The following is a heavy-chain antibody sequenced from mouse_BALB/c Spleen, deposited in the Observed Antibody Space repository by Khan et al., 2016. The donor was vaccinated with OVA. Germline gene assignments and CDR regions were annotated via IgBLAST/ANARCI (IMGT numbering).Heavy chain of an antibody. Sequence: EVELVESGGDLVKPGGSLKLSCAASGFTFSTYGMSWVRQTPDKRLEWVATVSTGGSYTYYPDSVKGRFTISRDNAKNTLYLQMSGLKSEDTAMFYCTRLAYYYDSEGLAYWGRGTLVTVSA. CDR1: GFTFSTYG. J-gene: IGHJ3*01. CDR2: VSTGGSYT. CDR3: TRLAYYYDSEGLAY. V-gene: IGHV5-6*01. D-gene: IGHD1-1*01.